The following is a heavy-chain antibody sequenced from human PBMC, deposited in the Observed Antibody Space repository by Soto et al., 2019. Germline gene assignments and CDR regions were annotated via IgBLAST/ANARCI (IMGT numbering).Heavy chain of an antibody. CDR1: GYIMTTYG. J-gene: IGHJ4*02. V-gene: IGHV1-18*01. CDR3: ARGTYFDY. D-gene: IGHD1-1*01. Sequence: QVQLVQSGTEVKKPGASVTVSCKASGYIMTTYGVSWVRQAPGQGLEWVGWISAYNDHTNYAQKFQGRVTMTTDTSTSTAYMELRSLRSDDTAVYYCARGTYFDYWGQATLVTVSS. CDR2: ISAYNDHT.